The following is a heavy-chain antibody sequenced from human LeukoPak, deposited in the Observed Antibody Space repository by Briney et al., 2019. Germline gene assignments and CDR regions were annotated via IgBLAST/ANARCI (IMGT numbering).Heavy chain of an antibody. CDR1: GGSTSSYY. Sequence: SETLSLTCTVSGGSTSSYYCSWIRQPPGKGLEWIGYIYYSGSTNYNPSLKSRVTISVDTSKNQFSLKLSSVTAADTAVYYCARSSYSSGWIDYWGQGTLVTVSS. CDR3: ARSSYSSGWIDY. V-gene: IGHV4-59*08. CDR2: IYYSGST. D-gene: IGHD6-19*01. J-gene: IGHJ4*02.